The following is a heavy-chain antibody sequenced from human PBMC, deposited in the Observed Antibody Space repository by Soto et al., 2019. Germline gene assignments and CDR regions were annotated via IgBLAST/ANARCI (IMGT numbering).Heavy chain of an antibody. V-gene: IGHV3-30-3*01. Sequence: QVKLVESGGGVVQPGRSLRLSCAASGFNVSAYTMHWVRQAPGKGLEWVAVISSDGNHKYYTDSVKDRFTISRDTSTNTLYLQMNSLRAEDTAVYYCARWEQPLFDYWCQGTLVTVSS. CDR2: ISSDGNHK. CDR1: GFNVSAYT. D-gene: IGHD1-26*01. J-gene: IGHJ4*02. CDR3: ARWEQPLFDY.